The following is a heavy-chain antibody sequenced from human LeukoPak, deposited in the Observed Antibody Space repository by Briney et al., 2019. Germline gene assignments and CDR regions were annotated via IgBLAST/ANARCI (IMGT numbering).Heavy chain of an antibody. D-gene: IGHD3-22*01. J-gene: IGHJ4*02. CDR1: GGSISSYY. CDR3: ARDWASSGSNQVDY. CDR2: IYYSGST. V-gene: IGHV4-59*12. Sequence: PSETLSLTCTVSGGSISSYYWSWLRQPPGKGLEWIGYIYYSGSTNYNPSLKSRVTISVDTSKNQFSLKLSSVTAADTAVYYCARDWASSGSNQVDYWGQGTLVTVSS.